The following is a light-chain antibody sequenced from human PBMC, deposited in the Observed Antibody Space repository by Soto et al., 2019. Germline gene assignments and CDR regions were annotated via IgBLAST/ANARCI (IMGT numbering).Light chain of an antibody. J-gene: IGLJ3*02. CDR3: AAWDSLSAWV. CDR2: RNT. V-gene: IGLV1-47*01. Sequence: QSVLTQPPSASGTPGQTVTISCSGSSSNIGRNYVYWYQQLPGTAPKLLISRNTQRPSGVPDRFSGSKSGASASLAISGLRSEDEADYYCAAWDSLSAWVFGGGTKLTVL. CDR1: SSNIGRNY.